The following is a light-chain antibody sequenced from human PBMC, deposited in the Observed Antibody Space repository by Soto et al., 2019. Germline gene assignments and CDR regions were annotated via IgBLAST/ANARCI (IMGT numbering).Light chain of an antibody. J-gene: IGKJ2*01. CDR1: YNVDSDY. CDR2: GAS. CDR3: QQYGTAPPYT. V-gene: IGKV3-20*01. Sequence: EIVLTQSPGTLSLSPGDRATLSCTASYNVDSDYLAWYQHKPGRAPRLLIYGASNRATGVSDRFSGSGSGADFTLTVSRLEPEDFAVYYCQQYGTAPPYTFGQGTKLEIK.